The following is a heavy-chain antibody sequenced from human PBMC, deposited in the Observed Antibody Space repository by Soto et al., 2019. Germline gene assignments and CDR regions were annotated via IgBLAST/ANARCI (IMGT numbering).Heavy chain of an antibody. D-gene: IGHD1-26*01. CDR2: IYYSGST. Sequence: SETLSLTCTVSGGSISSSSYYWGWIRQPPGKGLEWIGSIYYSGSTYYSPSLKSRVTISVDTSKNQFSLKLSSVTAADTAVYYCARAMGKESGAFDIWGQGTMVTVSS. CDR3: ARAMGKESGAFDI. CDR1: GGSISSSSYY. V-gene: IGHV4-39*07. J-gene: IGHJ3*02.